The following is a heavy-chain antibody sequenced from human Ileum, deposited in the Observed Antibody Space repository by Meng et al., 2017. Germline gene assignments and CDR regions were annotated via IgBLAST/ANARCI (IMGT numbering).Heavy chain of an antibody. CDR3: AGGRDY. D-gene: IGHD3-16*01. V-gene: IGHV3-53*01. Sequence: GESLKISCAASGFTVSSDYMSWVRQAPGKGLEWVSITYSSGCSYYADSVKGRFIISRDNSENTLYLQMNSLRADDTAVYYCAGGRDYWGQGTLVTVSS. J-gene: IGHJ4*02. CDR2: TYSSGCS. CDR1: GFTVSSDY.